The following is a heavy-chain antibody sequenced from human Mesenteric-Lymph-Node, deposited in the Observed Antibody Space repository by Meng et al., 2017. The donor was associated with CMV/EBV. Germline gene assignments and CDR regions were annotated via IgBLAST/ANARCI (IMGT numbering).Heavy chain of an antibody. V-gene: IGHV3-7*01. CDR1: GFTFSSYW. D-gene: IGHD6-6*01. J-gene: IGHJ6*02. CDR2: IKQDGSEK. Sequence: GESLKISCAASGFTFSSYWMSWVRQAPGKGLEWVANIKQDGSEKYYVDSVKGRFTISRDNAKNSLYLQMNSLRAEDTAVYYCARAGSSSIGMDVWGQGTTVTVSS. CDR3: ARAGSSSIGMDV.